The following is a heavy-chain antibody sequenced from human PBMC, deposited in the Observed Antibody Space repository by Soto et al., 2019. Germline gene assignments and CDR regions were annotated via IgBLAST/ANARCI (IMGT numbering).Heavy chain of an antibody. Sequence: QVRLVQSGAEVKKPGASVKVSCKASGYTFTNNDVSWARQATGQGLEWMGWMKPGSVETGYAQKLQGRVTRTRDISIATAYVELNSLTSKGTAIYSFASMESFGSLNWSDPLGQGALVTVSS. CDR3: ASMESFGSLNWSDP. V-gene: IGHV1-8*01. CDR2: MKPGSVET. CDR1: GYTFTNND. J-gene: IGHJ5*02. D-gene: IGHD3-16*01.